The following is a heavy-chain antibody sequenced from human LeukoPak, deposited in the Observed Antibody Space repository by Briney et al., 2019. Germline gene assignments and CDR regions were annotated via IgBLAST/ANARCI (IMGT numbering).Heavy chain of an antibody. J-gene: IGHJ4*02. CDR1: GGSISSGDYY. CDR2: IYYSGST. CDR3: ARDRYGGNSGEFDY. D-gene: IGHD4-23*01. Sequence: SETLSLTCTVSGGSISSGDYYWSWIRQPPGKGPEWIGYIYYSGSTYYNPSLKSRVTISVDTSKNQFSLKLSSVTAADTAVYYCARDRYGGNSGEFDYWGQGTLVTVSS. V-gene: IGHV4-30-4*08.